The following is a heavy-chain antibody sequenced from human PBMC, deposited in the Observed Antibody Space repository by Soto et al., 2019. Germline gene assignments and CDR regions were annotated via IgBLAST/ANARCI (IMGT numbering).Heavy chain of an antibody. CDR3: ARGSRMKLVYYYYVMDV. D-gene: IGHD1-7*01. J-gene: IGHJ6*02. CDR2: IYYSGST. V-gene: IGHV4-31*03. CDR1: GGSVSSGGHY. Sequence: PSETLSLTCTVSGGSVSSGGHYWNWIRQHPVRGLEWIGYIYYSGSTFYNPSLKSRVIMSIDTSKNEVSLTLTSVRAADTAVYYCARGSRMKLVYYYYVMDVWGQGTTVTVYS.